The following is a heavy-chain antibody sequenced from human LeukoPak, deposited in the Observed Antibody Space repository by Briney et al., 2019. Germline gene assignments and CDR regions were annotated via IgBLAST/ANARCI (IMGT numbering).Heavy chain of an antibody. CDR1: GFTFSSYA. CDR3: ATSGYSYGYVDY. Sequence: TGGSLRLSCAASGFTFSSYAMSWVRQAPGKGLEWVSAISGSGGSTYYADSVKGRCTISRDNSKNTLYLQMNSLRAEDTAVYYCATSGYSYGYVDYWGQGTLVTVSS. J-gene: IGHJ4*02. V-gene: IGHV3-23*01. D-gene: IGHD5-18*01. CDR2: ISGSGGST.